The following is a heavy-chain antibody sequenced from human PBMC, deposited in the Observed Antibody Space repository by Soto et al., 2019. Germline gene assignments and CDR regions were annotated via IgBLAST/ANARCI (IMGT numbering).Heavy chain of an antibody. CDR2: IFYSGRSGST. D-gene: IGHD2-21*02. Sequence: ETLSLTCSVSGGSISSYYWSWIRQPPGKGLEWIGYIFYSGRSGSTNYNPSLKSRVIISVDTSKNQFSLKLTSVTAVDTAVYYCAKTALGWFDPWGQGTLVTVSS. CDR3: AKTALGWFDP. CDR1: GGSISSYY. J-gene: IGHJ5*02. V-gene: IGHV4-59*01.